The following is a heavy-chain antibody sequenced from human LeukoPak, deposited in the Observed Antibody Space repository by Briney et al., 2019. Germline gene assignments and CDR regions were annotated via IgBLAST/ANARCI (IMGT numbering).Heavy chain of an antibody. Sequence: GGSLRLSCSASGFTFSSYAMYWVRRAPGKGLEYVSAISSNGGSTYYADSVKGRFTISRDNSKNTLYLQMSSLRAEDTAVYYCVKDLLPGYSSGWSMNYWGQGTLVTVSS. CDR1: GFTFSSYA. CDR3: VKDLLPGYSSGWSMNY. D-gene: IGHD6-19*01. V-gene: IGHV3-64D*06. CDR2: ISSNGGST. J-gene: IGHJ4*02.